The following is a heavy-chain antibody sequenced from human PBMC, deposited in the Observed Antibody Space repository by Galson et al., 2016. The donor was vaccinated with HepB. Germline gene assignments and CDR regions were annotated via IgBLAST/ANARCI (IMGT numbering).Heavy chain of an antibody. Sequence: SLRLSCAASGFPFRNYALSWVRRAPGKGLEWVSHIDGPTPNTHYADSVRGGFSIYRDNSRDTLYLQMDSLTAEDSAIYYCTTWLSHHFDYWGQGTRVTVSS. V-gene: IGHV3-23*01. J-gene: IGHJ4*02. CDR2: IDGPTPNT. CDR3: TTWLSHHFDY. D-gene: IGHD6-19*01. CDR1: GFPFRNYA.